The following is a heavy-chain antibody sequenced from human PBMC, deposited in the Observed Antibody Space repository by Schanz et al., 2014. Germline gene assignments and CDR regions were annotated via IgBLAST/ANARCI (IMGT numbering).Heavy chain of an antibody. CDR2: ISSSSSSK. CDR3: ATSGLVSHSFDAFDI. V-gene: IGHV3-11*06. J-gene: IGHJ3*02. CDR1: GFIFNDYY. D-gene: IGHD3-9*01. Sequence: VQVVEYGGGLVKPGGSLRLSCAASGFIFNDYYMNWIRQAPGKGLEWVSFISSSSSSKHYGDSVKGRFTISRDNAENLLYLQMSSLRDEDTAVYYCATSGLVSHSFDAFDIWGQGTMVTVSS.